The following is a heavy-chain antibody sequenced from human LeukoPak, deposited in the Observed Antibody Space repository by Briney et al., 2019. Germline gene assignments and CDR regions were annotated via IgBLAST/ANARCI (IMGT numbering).Heavy chain of an antibody. D-gene: IGHD3-22*01. CDR1: GGSISRYY. Sequence: SETLSLTCTVSGGSISRYYWSWIRQPAGKGLEWIGRIYSSGSTNYNPSLKSRVTMSVDTSKNQFSLKLSSVTAADAAVYYCAREDYDSSGYEYGGQGTLVTVSS. CDR2: IYSSGST. CDR3: AREDYDSSGYEY. V-gene: IGHV4-4*07. J-gene: IGHJ4*02.